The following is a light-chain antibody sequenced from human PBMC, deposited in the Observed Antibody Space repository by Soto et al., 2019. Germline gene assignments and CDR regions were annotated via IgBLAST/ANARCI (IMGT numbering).Light chain of an antibody. CDR2: GAS. V-gene: IGKV1-9*01. CDR1: QGISTY. J-gene: IGKJ2*01. Sequence: DIQLTQSPSFLSASVGDRVTITCRASQGISTYLAWYLQRPGKAPKLLIYGASTLQSGVPSRFSGSGSGTEFTLTNSSLQTEDFGTYYCQQLNSDWYAFGQGTKLEIK. CDR3: QQLNSDWYA.